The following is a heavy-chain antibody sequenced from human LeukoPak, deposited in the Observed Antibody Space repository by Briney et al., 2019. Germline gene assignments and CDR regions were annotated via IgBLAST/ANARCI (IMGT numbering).Heavy chain of an antibody. D-gene: IGHD4-17*01. CDR3: ARSSGGDTTFDY. J-gene: IGHJ4*02. Sequence: PSETLSLTCAVYGGSFSGYYWSWIRQPPGKGLEWIGEINHSGSTNHNPSLKSRVTISVDTSKNQFSLKLSSVTAADTAVYYCARSSGGDTTFDYWGQGTLVTVSS. CDR2: INHSGST. CDR1: GGSFSGYY. V-gene: IGHV4-34*01.